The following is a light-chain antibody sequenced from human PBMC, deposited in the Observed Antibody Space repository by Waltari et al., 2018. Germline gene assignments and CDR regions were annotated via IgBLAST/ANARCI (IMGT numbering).Light chain of an antibody. CDR3: QQYYSFPLT. Sequence: IVMTQSPDSLAVSLGERATINCKSSQSVLYDSNNKNYLAWYQQKPGQPPKLLIYWASTRESGVPDRFSGSGSGTDFTLTISSLQAEDVAVYYCQQYYSFPLTFGGGTKVEIK. J-gene: IGKJ4*01. CDR2: WAS. V-gene: IGKV4-1*01. CDR1: QSVLYDSNNKNY.